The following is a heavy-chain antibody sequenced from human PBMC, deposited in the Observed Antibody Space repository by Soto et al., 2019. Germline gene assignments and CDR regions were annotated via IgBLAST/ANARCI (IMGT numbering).Heavy chain of an antibody. CDR2: ISAYNGNT. CDR3: AREGITIFGVVIAFDY. V-gene: IGHV1-18*04. CDR1: GYTFTSYG. D-gene: IGHD3-3*01. Sequence: ASVKVSCKASGYTFTSYGISWVRQAPGQGLEWMGWISAYNGNTNYAQKLQGRVTMTTDTSTSTAYMELRSLRSDDTAVYYCAREGITIFGVVIAFDYWGQGTLVTVSS. J-gene: IGHJ4*02.